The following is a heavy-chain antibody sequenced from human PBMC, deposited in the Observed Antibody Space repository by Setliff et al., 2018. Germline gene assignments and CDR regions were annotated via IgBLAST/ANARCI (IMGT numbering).Heavy chain of an antibody. J-gene: IGHJ4*02. V-gene: IGHV3-74*01. Sequence: GGSLRLSCAASGFTFSDHWMHWVRQVPGKGLVWVSRINSEGSRTIYADAVRGRFTISRDNAKSSLYLQMNSLRAEDTAVYYCARDQGSYGYRAFDSWGQGTLVTISS. CDR1: GFTFSDHW. CDR3: ARDQGSYGYRAFDS. D-gene: IGHD3-16*01. CDR2: INSEGSRT.